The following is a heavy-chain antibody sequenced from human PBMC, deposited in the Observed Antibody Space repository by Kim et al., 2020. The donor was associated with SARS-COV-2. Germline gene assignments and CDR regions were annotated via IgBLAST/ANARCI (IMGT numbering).Heavy chain of an antibody. CDR3: ARGGGANYDFWSGYNGYFDY. J-gene: IGHJ4*02. Sequence: SETLSLTCTVSGGSISSYYWSWIRQPPGKGLEWIGYIYYSGSTNYNPSLKSRVTISVDTSKNQFSLKLSSVTAADTAVYYCARGGGANYDFWSGYNGYFDYWGQGTLVTVSS. V-gene: IGHV4-59*01. CDR2: IYYSGST. D-gene: IGHD3-3*01. CDR1: GGSISSYY.